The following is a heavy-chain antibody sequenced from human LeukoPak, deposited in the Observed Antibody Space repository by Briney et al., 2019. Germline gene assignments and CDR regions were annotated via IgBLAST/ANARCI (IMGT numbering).Heavy chain of an antibody. CDR3: AKEPHHSGSYYLDY. CDR2: IGGSGDSP. J-gene: IGHJ4*02. D-gene: IGHD1-26*01. V-gene: IGHV3-23*01. Sequence: GGSLRLSCAASGFTFSSYEMNWVRQAPGKGLEWVSTIGGSGDSPYYADSVKGRFAISRDNSKNTLFLHMNSLRAEDTAVYYCAKEPHHSGSYYLDYWGQGTLVTVSS. CDR1: GFTFSSYE.